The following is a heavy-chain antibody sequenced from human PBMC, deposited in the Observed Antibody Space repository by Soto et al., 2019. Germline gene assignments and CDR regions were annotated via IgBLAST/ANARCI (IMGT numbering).Heavy chain of an antibody. CDR2: IDPSDSYT. J-gene: IGHJ5*02. V-gene: IGHV5-10-1*01. CDR1: GYSFTSYW. CDR3: ASGIAAAGSTGWFDP. Sequence: RGESLKISCKGSGYSFTSYWISWVRQMPGKGLEWMGRIDPSDSYTNYSPSFQGHVTISADKSISTAYLQWSSLKASDTAMYYCASGIAAAGSTGWFDPWGQGTLVTVSS. D-gene: IGHD6-13*01.